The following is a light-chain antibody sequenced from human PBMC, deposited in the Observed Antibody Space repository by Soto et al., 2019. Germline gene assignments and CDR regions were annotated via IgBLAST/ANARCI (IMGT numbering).Light chain of an antibody. Sequence: DIQMTQSPSSLSASVGDRVTITCRASQTINNHLNWYQQKAGTSPKLLVFAVSHLNTGVPSRFSGSGSGTEFTLTINTLQPQDFATYYCQQSFKTPITFGHGTRLDIK. J-gene: IGKJ5*01. CDR1: QTINNH. V-gene: IGKV1-39*01. CDR2: AVS. CDR3: QQSFKTPIT.